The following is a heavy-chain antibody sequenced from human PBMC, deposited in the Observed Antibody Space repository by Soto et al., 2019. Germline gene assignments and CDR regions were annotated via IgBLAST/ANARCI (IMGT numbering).Heavy chain of an antibody. CDR3: ARVHVMVVAGSSFDY. J-gene: IGHJ4*01. D-gene: IGHD6-19*01. CDR1: GYSISSGSY. CDR2: IYHGGTT. Sequence: PSETLSLTCTVSGYSISSGSYSAWIRQPPGKGPEWIASIYHGGTTFYNPSLKSRITISVDTSNNQFSLNLTSVTAADTAEYYCARVHVMVVAGSSFDYWGHGTLVTVSS. V-gene: IGHV4-38-2*02.